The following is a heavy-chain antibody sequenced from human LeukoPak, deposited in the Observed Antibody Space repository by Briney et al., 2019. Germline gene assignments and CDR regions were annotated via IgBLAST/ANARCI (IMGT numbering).Heavy chain of an antibody. CDR3: AVGGGSGGWFDP. V-gene: IGHV4-34*01. Sequence: SETLSLTCAVYGGSFSGYYWSWIRQPPGKGLEWIGEINHSGSTNYNPSLKSRVTISVDTSKNQFSLKLSSVTAADTAVYYCAVGGGSGGWFDPWGQGTLVTVSS. J-gene: IGHJ5*02. CDR1: GGSFSGYY. D-gene: IGHD2-15*01. CDR2: INHSGST.